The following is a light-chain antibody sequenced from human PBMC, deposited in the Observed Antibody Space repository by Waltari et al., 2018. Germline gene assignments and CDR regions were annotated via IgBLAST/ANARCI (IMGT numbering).Light chain of an antibody. CDR2: GAA. Sequence: EIVMTQSPATLSVSPGERATLSCRASESVGSNLAWFQPKPGQAPRPLIYGAATRATGTPASFTGSVSGTEFTLTISSLRSEDVAVYYCQQYNNWVTFGPGTKVEIK. V-gene: IGKV3-15*01. CDR1: ESVGSN. J-gene: IGKJ3*01. CDR3: QQYNNWVT.